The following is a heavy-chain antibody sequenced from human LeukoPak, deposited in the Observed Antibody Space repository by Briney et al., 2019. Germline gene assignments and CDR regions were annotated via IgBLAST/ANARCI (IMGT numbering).Heavy chain of an antibody. J-gene: IGHJ4*02. CDR2: IYQTGAT. CDR3: ARYGVSGWVIDN. CDR1: GCSISNYY. Sequence: NPWDTLSLTCSVSGCSISNYYWTWIRQPPGKGLEWIGYIYQTGATSYNPSLKSRVTISVDTFKAQFSLKLTSVTAADTAMDYCARYGVSGWVIDNWGQGTLVAVSS. D-gene: IGHD6-19*01. V-gene: IGHV4-59*08.